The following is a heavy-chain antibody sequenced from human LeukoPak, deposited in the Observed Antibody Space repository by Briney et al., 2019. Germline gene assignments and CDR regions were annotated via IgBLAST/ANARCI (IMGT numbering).Heavy chain of an antibody. J-gene: IGHJ3*02. CDR1: GFTFSSYA. Sequence: GGSLRLSCAASGFTFSSYAMHWVRQAPGKGLEWVAVISYDGSNKYYADSVKGRFTISRDNPKNTLYLQMNSLRAEDTAVYYCAREPSYPDAFDIWGQGTMVTVSS. V-gene: IGHV3-30-3*01. CDR2: ISYDGSNK. CDR3: AREPSYPDAFDI.